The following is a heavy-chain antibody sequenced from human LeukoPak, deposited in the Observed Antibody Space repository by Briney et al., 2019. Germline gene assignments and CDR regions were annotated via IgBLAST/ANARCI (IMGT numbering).Heavy chain of an antibody. CDR1: GGSISSSSYY. D-gene: IGHD2-2*01. Sequence: PSETLSLTCTVSGGSISSSSYYWGWIRQPPGKGLEWIGSIYYSGSTYYNPSLKSRVTISVDTSKNQFSLKLSSVTAADTAVYYCARHPRGNIVVVPAAIGRAYWGQGTLVTVSS. CDR3: ARHPRGNIVVVPAAIGRAY. CDR2: IYYSGST. J-gene: IGHJ4*02. V-gene: IGHV4-39*01.